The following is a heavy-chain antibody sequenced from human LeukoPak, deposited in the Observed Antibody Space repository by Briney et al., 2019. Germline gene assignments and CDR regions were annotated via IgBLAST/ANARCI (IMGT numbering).Heavy chain of an antibody. CDR1: GFSFSKYW. CDR2: MNSDGSAT. CDR3: AKGPNYFDS. Sequence: GGSLRLSCAASGFSFSKYWMHWVRQAPGKGLVWVTRMNSDGSATYYADSVQGRFTISRDNAKNTLYLQMNSLRAEDTAMYFCAKGPNYFDSWRQGTLVTVSS. J-gene: IGHJ4*02. V-gene: IGHV3-74*01.